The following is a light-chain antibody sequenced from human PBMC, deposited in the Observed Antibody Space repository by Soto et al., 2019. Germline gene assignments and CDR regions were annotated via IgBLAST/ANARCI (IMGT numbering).Light chain of an antibody. CDR3: QQYAASPRT. V-gene: IGKV3-20*01. Sequence: IVLTQSPGTLSLSPGERATLSCRASQRISNNYLAWYQQTPGQAPRLLIYGASSRATGIPDRFSGRGSSTDFTLTISRLEPEDFAVYYCQQYAASPRTFGQGTKVDI. J-gene: IGKJ1*01. CDR2: GAS. CDR1: QRISNNY.